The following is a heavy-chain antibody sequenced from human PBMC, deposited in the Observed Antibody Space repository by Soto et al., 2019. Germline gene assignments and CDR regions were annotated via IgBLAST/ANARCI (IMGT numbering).Heavy chain of an antibody. D-gene: IGHD5-12*01. CDR3: ARVVSGYDLRRYYYGMDV. CDR1: GFTFSSYG. Sequence: QVQLVESGGGVVQPGRSLRLSCAASGFTFSSYGMHWVRQAPGKGLEWVAVIWYDGSNKYYADSVKGRFTISRDNSKNTLYLQMNSLRAEDTAVYYCARVVSGYDLRRYYYGMDVWGQGTTVTVSS. V-gene: IGHV3-33*01. J-gene: IGHJ6*02. CDR2: IWYDGSNK.